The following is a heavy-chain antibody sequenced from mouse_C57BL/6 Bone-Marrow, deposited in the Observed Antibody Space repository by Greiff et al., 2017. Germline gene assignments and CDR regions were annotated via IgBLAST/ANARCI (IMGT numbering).Heavy chain of an antibody. CDR3: AREWDDYYGFDY. D-gene: IGHD1-1*01. CDR1: GYSITSGYY. V-gene: IGHV3-6*01. CDR2: ISYDGSN. J-gene: IGHJ2*01. Sequence: ESGPGLVKPSQSLSLTCSVTGYSITSGYYWNWIRQFPGNKLEWMGDISYDGSNNYNPSLKNRISITRDTSKNQFFLKLNSVTTEYTATYYCAREWDDYYGFDYWGQGTTLTVSS.